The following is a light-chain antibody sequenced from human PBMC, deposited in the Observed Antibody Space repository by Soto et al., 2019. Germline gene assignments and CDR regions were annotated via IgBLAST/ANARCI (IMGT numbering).Light chain of an antibody. CDR1: QTISSW. CDR3: QQYNTYPLT. Sequence: DIQMTQSPSTLSASVGDRVTITSRASQTISSWLAWYQQKPGKAPKLLIYKASNLEGGVPSRFSGSGSGTEFNITISSLQPDDFATYYCQQYNTYPLTFGGGTTVEIK. V-gene: IGKV1-5*03. CDR2: KAS. J-gene: IGKJ4*01.